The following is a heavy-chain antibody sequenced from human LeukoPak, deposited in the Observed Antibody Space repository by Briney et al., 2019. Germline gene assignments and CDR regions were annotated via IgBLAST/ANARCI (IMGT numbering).Heavy chain of an antibody. CDR3: ARNYGSGSYVDY. D-gene: IGHD3-10*01. CDR2: IYYSGST. CDR1: GGSISSGGYY. J-gene: IGHJ4*02. V-gene: IGHV4-31*03. Sequence: PSETLSLTCTVSGGSISSGGYYWSWIRQHPGKGLEWIGYIYYSGSTYYNPSLKSRVTISVDTSKNQFSLKLSSVTAADTAVYYCARNYGSGSYVDYWGQGTLVTVSS.